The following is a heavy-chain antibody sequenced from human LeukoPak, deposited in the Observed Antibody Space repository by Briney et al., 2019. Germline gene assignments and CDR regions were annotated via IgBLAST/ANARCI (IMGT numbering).Heavy chain of an antibody. CDR1: GFTFTSSA. Sequence: SVKVSCKASGFTFTSSAVQWVRQARGQRLEWIGWIVVGSGNTNYAQKFQERVTITRDMSTSTAYMELSSLRSEDTAVYYCAAPRGYYGSGSNYYYYMDVWGQGALVTVSS. V-gene: IGHV1-58*01. D-gene: IGHD3-10*01. J-gene: IGHJ6*03. CDR3: AAPRGYYGSGSNYYYYMDV. CDR2: IVVGSGNT.